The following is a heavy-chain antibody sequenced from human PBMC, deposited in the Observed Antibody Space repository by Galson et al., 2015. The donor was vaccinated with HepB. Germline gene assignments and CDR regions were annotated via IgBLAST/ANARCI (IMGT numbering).Heavy chain of an antibody. CDR3: ARDRYPAAAATSAFDI. Sequence: SLRLSCAASGFTVSSNYMSWVRQAPGKGLEWVSVIYSGGSTYYADSVKGRFTISRDNSKNTLYLQMNSLRAEDTAVYYCARDRYPAAAATSAFDIWGQGTMVTVSS. J-gene: IGHJ3*02. V-gene: IGHV3-66*01. CDR2: IYSGGST. CDR1: GFTVSSNY. D-gene: IGHD6-13*01.